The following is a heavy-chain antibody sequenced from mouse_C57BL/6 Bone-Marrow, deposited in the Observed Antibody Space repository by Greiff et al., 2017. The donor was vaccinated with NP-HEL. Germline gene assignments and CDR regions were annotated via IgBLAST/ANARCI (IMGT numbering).Heavy chain of an antibody. CDR3: ASPFTTVVATRYFDV. CDR1: GYAFSSSW. CDR2: IYPGDGDT. D-gene: IGHD1-1*01. Sequence: VQLQESGPELVKPGASVKISCKASGYAFSSSWMNWVKQRPGKGLEWIGRIYPGDGDTNYNGKFKGKATLTADKSSSTAYMQLSSLTSEDSAVYFCASPFTTVVATRYFDVWGTGTTVTVSS. V-gene: IGHV1-82*01. J-gene: IGHJ1*03.